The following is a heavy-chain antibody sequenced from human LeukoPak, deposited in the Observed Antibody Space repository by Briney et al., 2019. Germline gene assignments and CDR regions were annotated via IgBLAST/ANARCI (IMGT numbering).Heavy chain of an antibody. J-gene: IGHJ4*02. CDR2: ISYDGSNK. CDR3: ARDLLGRGDSSGYYYFDY. Sequence: PGGSLRLSCAASGFTFSSYAMHWVCQAPGKGLEWVAVISYDGSNKYYADSVKGRFTVSRDNSKNTLYLQTNSLRAEDTGIYYCARDLLGRGDSSGYYYFDYWGQGTLVTVSS. V-gene: IGHV3-30-3*01. D-gene: IGHD3-22*01. CDR1: GFTFSSYA.